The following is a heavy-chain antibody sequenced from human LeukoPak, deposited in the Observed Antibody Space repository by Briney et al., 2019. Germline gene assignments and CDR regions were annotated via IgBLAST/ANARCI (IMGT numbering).Heavy chain of an antibody. CDR3: ARTDIFTGYSPFY. D-gene: IGHD3-9*01. Sequence: GGSLRLSCAASGFTFSSYEMNWVRQAPGKGLEWVSYISSSGSTIYYADFVKGRFTISRDNAKNTLYLQMNSLRAEDTAIYYCARTDIFTGYSPFYWGQGTLVTVSS. J-gene: IGHJ4*02. V-gene: IGHV3-48*03. CDR1: GFTFSSYE. CDR2: ISSSGSTI.